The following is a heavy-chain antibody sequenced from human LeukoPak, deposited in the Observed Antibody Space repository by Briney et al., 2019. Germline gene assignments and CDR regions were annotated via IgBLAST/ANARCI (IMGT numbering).Heavy chain of an antibody. V-gene: IGHV3-21*04. D-gene: IGHD5-12*01. J-gene: IGHJ4*02. CDR1: GFTFSSYS. Sequence: MAGGSLRLSCAASGFTFSSYSMNWVRQAPGKGLEWVSSISSSSSYIYYADSVKGRFTISRDNAKNSLYLQMNSLRAEDTAVYYCAKDMAEYSGYETDPVPDYWGQGTLVTVSS. CDR3: AKDMAEYSGYETDPVPDY. CDR2: ISSSSSYI.